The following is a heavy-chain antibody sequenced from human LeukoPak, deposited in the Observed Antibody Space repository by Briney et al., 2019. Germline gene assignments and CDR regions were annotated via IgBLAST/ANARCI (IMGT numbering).Heavy chain of an antibody. V-gene: IGHV3-15*01. J-gene: IGHJ4*02. CDR1: GFTFSNYW. D-gene: IGHD4-17*01. Sequence: PGGSLRLSCAASGFTFSNYWMNWVRQAPGKGLEWVCGSKSIIDGGTKDYVDGGTIDYAAPVKGRFTVSRDDSINTLSLQMSSLKTEDTAAYYWAAQGGSGDLRYWGQGTLVTVSS. CDR3: AAQGGSGDLRY. CDR2: SKSIIDGGTKDYVDGGTI.